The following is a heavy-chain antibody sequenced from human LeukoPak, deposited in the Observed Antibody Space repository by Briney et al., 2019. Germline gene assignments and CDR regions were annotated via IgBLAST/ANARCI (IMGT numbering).Heavy chain of an antibody. J-gene: IGHJ4*02. Sequence: PSETLSLTCAVYGGSFSGYYWSWIRQPPGKGLEWIGEINHSGSTNYNPSLKSRVTISVDTSKNQFSLKLSSVTAADTAVYYCARSSGGYSYGTGTFDYWGQGTLVTVSS. CDR1: GGSFSGYY. D-gene: IGHD5-18*01. CDR3: ARSSGGYSYGTGTFDY. CDR2: INHSGST. V-gene: IGHV4-34*01.